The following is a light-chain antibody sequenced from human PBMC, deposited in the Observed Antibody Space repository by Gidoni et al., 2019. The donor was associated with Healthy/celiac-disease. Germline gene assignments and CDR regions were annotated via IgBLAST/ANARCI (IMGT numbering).Light chain of an antibody. CDR2: AAS. J-gene: IGKJ1*01. CDR1: QSISSY. Sequence: DIQMTPSPSSLSASVGDRVTITCRANQSISSYLNWYQQKPGKAPKLLIYAASSVQSGVPSMFSGSGAGTDFTLTSSRLQPEDFATYYCQQSYSTPRTFGQGTKVEIK. CDR3: QQSYSTPRT. V-gene: IGKV1-39*01.